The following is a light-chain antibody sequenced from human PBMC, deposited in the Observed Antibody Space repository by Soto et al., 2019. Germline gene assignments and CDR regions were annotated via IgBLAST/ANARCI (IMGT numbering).Light chain of an antibody. J-gene: IGLJ1*01. CDR1: SSDVGGYNF. Sequence: QSVLTQPPSASGSPGQSVTISCTGSSSDVGGYNFVSWYQQHPGKAPKLMICEVSKRPSGVPDRFSGSKSGNTASLTVSGLQADDEADYYCSSYAASNTFVFGIGTKVTVL. V-gene: IGLV2-8*01. CDR3: SSYAASNTFV. CDR2: EVS.